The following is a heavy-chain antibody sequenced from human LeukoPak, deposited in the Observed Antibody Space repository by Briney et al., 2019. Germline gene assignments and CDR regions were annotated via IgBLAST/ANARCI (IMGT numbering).Heavy chain of an antibody. V-gene: IGHV3-7*05. J-gene: IGHJ4*02. CDR3: ARDRVGYCSTTACYEFDY. D-gene: IGHD2-2*01. CDR2: IKQDGSEK. Sequence: PGGSLRLFCAASGFSFNSYWMTWVRQAPGKGLNWVASIKQDGSEKYYVDSVKGRFTISRDNAKNSLYLQMNSLRAEDTAVYYCARDRVGYCSTTACYEFDYWGQGTLVTVSS. CDR1: GFSFNSYW.